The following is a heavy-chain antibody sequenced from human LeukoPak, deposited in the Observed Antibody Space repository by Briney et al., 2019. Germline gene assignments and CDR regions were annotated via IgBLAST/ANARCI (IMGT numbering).Heavy chain of an antibody. CDR3: ARDMGRLSAFDI. J-gene: IGHJ3*02. D-gene: IGHD1-1*01. Sequence: ASVKVSCKAAGYTFTGYYMFWVRQAPGQGLEWMGRINPNSGGTNYAQKFQGRVTMTRDTSISTAYMELSRLRSDDTAVYYCARDMGRLSAFDIWGQGTMVTVSS. CDR1: GYTFTGYY. V-gene: IGHV1-2*06. CDR2: INPNSGGT.